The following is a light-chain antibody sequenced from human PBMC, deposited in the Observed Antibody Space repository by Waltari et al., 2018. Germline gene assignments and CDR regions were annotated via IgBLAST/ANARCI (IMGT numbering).Light chain of an antibody. CDR1: HDISYF. CDR3: QRYDNLPIA. CDR2: GAS. V-gene: IGKV1-33*01. Sequence: DIQMTQSPSSLSASLGDRVTITCRTSHDISYFLSWYQQRPGSIPKLLIYGASNLGTGVPSRFSVSCSGRHFSLTISSLQAEDIATYYCQRYDNLPIAFGQGTRLEIK. J-gene: IGKJ5*01.